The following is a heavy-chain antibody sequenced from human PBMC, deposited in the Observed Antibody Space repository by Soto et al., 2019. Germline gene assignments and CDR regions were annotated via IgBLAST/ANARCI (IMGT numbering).Heavy chain of an antibody. D-gene: IGHD6-6*01. J-gene: IGHJ3*02. CDR1: VFTFSSYA. Sequence: GGSLRLSCAASVFTFSSYAMHWVRHSPGKWLEWVAVISYDGSNKYYADSVKGRFTISRDNSKNTLYLQMNSLRAEDMAVYYCARDLLYSSSFTFDAFDIWGQGTMVIVSS. CDR3: ARDLLYSSSFTFDAFDI. CDR2: ISYDGSNK. V-gene: IGHV3-30-3*01.